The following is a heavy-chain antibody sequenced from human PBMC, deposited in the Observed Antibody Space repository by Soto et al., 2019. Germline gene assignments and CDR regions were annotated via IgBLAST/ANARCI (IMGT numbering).Heavy chain of an antibody. D-gene: IGHD3-10*01. V-gene: IGHV1-8*01. CDR2: MNPYNGRT. CDR3: ARGPGDLGYFDY. Sequence: QVQLVQSGAEEKKPGASVKVSCRTSGYTFTNYDINWVRQAPGQGLEWMGWMNPYNGRTGYAQNFQGRVTMTRNTYMSTAYMELSSLRSDETAVYFCARGPGDLGYFDYWGQGALVTVSS. J-gene: IGHJ4*02. CDR1: GYTFTNYD.